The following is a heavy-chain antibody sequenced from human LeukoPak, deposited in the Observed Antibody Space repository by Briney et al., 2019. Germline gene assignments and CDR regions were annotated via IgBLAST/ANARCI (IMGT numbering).Heavy chain of an antibody. CDR2: IYPSGTT. D-gene: IGHD4-17*01. CDR1: GGSVSSYY. CDR3: ADDFGD. J-gene: IGHJ4*02. Sequence: PSETLSLTCSVSGGSVSSYYWTWVRQPAGKGLEWIGRIYPSGTTHYNPSLKSRVTMSVDTSKNQFSLKVTSVTAADTAVYYCADDFGDWGQGTLVTVSS. V-gene: IGHV4-4*07.